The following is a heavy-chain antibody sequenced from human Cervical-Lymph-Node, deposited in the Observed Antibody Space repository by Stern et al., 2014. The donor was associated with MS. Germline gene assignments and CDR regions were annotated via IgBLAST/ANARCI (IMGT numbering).Heavy chain of an antibody. CDR1: GFTFSSYG. J-gene: IGHJ1*01. CDR2: IWYDGSNK. D-gene: IGHD4-23*01. CDR3: AREGGNTAEYFQH. V-gene: IGHV3-33*01. Sequence: VQLVESGGGVVQPGRSLRLSCAASGFTFSSYGMHWVRQAPGKGLEWVAIIWYDGSNKYYADSVKGRFTISRDSSKNTLYLQMNSLRAEDTAVYYCAREGGNTAEYFQHWGQGTQVTVSS.